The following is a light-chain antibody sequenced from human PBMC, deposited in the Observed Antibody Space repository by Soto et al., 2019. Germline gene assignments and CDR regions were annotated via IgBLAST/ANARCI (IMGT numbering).Light chain of an antibody. CDR3: LQHNSYPLT. V-gene: IGKV1-17*01. CDR2: AVS. J-gene: IGKJ4*01. CDR1: QGIRRD. Sequence: DIQMTQSPSSLSAPVGGRVTITCRASQGIRRDLGWYQQKPGKAPTRLIYAVSSLHSGVPSRFSGSGSGTEITLIISSLQPEDSATYYCLQHNSYPLTFGGGTKVEIK.